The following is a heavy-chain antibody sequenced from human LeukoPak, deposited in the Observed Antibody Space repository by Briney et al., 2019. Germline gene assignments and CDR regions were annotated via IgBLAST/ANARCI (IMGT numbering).Heavy chain of an antibody. D-gene: IGHD5-12*01. CDR2: IYYSGST. V-gene: IGHV4-59*01. CDR1: GYSISNGYY. J-gene: IGHJ5*02. CDR3: ARMRSYKGSGYDDYDWFDP. Sequence: SETLSLTCTVSGYSISNGYYWSWIRQPPGKGLEWIGYIYYSGSTNYNPSLKSRVTISVDTSKNQFSLKLSSVTAADTAVYYCARMRSYKGSGYDDYDWFDPWGQGTLVTVSS.